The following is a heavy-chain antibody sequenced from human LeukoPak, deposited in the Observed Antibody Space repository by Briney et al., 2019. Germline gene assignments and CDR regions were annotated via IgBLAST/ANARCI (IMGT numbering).Heavy chain of an antibody. J-gene: IGHJ6*03. CDR3: ARTTEGGYTYDYFYYYYMDV. Sequence: PSETLSLTCTVSGGSVNSYYLSWIRQPAGKTLEWIGRIYDGGSTNYNPSLKSRVTISVDMSKNQFSLKLRSVTAADTAVYYCARTTEGGYTYDYFYYYYMDVWGKGTTVTISS. CDR2: IYDGGST. D-gene: IGHD5-18*01. V-gene: IGHV4-4*07. CDR1: GGSVNSYY.